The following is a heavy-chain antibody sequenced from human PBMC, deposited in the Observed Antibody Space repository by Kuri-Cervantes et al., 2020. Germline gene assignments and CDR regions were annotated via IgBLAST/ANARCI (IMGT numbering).Heavy chain of an antibody. V-gene: IGHV5-51*01. CDR2: IYPGDSDT. CDR1: GYTFTRYW. Sequence: NGSCKASGYTFTRYWIGWVRQMPGKGLEWMGIIYPGDSDTRYSPSFQGQVTISVDKSISTAYLQWSSLKASDTAMYYCARQRGYHYYMDVWGKGTTVTVSS. J-gene: IGHJ6*03. CDR3: ARQRGYHYYMDV.